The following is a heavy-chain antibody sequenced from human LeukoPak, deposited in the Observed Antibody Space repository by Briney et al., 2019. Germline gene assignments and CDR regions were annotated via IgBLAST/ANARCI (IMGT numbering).Heavy chain of an antibody. V-gene: IGHV3-23*01. D-gene: IGHD5-18*01. CDR2: ISGSGGST. CDR3: AKDPSDTAMVTFYY. CDR1: GFTFSSYA. J-gene: IGHJ4*02. Sequence: GGSLRLSCTAYGFTFSSYAMSWVRQAPGKGLEWVSAISGSGGSTYYADSVKGRFTISRDNSKNTLYLQMNSLRAEDTAVYYCAKDPSDTAMVTFYYWGQGTLVTVSS.